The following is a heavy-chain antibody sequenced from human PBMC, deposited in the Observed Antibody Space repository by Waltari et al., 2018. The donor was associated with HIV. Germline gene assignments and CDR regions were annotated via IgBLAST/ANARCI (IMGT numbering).Heavy chain of an antibody. J-gene: IGHJ4*02. CDR3: ARTFLSQHYFDS. CDR1: GDTFSAYG. D-gene: IGHD2-2*01. Sequence: QVQLAQCGAEVKKRWSAVRVSWKAAGDTFSAYGFTWVRQAPGPGLWWMVTILPLSLTAIFAQRFQGRVPITADKSTTTVYMALSSLTSDDTAVYYCARTFLSQHYFDSWGQGPLFTVSS. V-gene: IGHV1-69*06. CDR2: ILPLSLTA.